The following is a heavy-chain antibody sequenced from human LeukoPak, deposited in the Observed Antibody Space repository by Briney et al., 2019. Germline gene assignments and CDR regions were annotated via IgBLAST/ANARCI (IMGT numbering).Heavy chain of an antibody. CDR2: IKSKTDGGTT. J-gene: IGHJ5*02. V-gene: IGHV3-15*01. D-gene: IGHD2-2*02. CDR3: ARYCSSTSCYRPP. CDR1: GFIFSNAW. Sequence: GGSLRLSCAASGFIFSNAWMTWVRQAPGEGLEWVGRIKSKTDGGTTDYAAPVKGRFTISRDDSKNTLYLHLNSLKTEDTAVYYCARYCSSTSCYRPPWGQGTLVTVSS.